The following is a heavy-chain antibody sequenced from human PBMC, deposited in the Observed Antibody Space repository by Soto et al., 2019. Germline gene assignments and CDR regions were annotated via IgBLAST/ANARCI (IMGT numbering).Heavy chain of an antibody. CDR2: VYYSGSA. CDR3: ASGSQLYPSLFDP. J-gene: IGHJ5*02. V-gene: IGHV4-59*01. Sequence: SETLSLTCTVSGGSISSFYWSWIRQPPGKGLEWIGYVYYSGSANYNPSLMSRVSISLDPSKKQFSLQLTSVTAADTAVYYCASGSQLYPSLFDPWGQGTLVNVSS. D-gene: IGHD1-26*01. CDR1: GGSISSFY.